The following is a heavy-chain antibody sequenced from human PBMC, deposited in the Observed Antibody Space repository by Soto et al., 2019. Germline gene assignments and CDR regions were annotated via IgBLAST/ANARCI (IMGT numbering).Heavy chain of an antibody. D-gene: IGHD2-15*01. V-gene: IGHV3-7*03. CDR2: LNQGGNEK. CDR3: ARPRFIGAHYIKGGTHIFDQ. Sequence: SGGSLRLSCAASGFTFTDYWLSWVRQAPGKGLEWVAHLNQGGNEKYYLDSVKGRFTISRDNAKNSVYLQLNSLRAEDPAVYYCARPRFIGAHYIKGGTHIFDQWGQG. J-gene: IGHJ4*02. CDR1: GFTFTDYW.